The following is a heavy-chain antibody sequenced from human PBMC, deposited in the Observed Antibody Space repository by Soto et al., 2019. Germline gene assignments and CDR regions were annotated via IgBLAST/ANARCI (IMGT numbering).Heavy chain of an antibody. CDR1: GGSISSSSYY. CDR3: ATQYVVAGFYYFDY. CDR2: IYYSGST. V-gene: IGHV4-39*01. D-gene: IGHD6-19*01. J-gene: IGHJ4*02. Sequence: SETLSLTCTVSGGSISSSSYYWGWIRQPPGKGLEWIGSIYYSGSTYYNPSLKSRVTISVDTSKNQFSLKLSSVTAADTAVYYCATQYVVAGFYYFDYWGQGTLVTAPQ.